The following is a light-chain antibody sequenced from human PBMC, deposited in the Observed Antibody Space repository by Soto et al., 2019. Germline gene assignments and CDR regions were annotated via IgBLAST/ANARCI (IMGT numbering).Light chain of an antibody. J-gene: IGKJ2*01. Sequence: DIVMTQSPAILSVSPGERATLSCRASQSISRSLAWYQQKPGQAPRLLISDASTRATGIPARFSGSGSGTEFTLTISSLQSEDFALYYCHQYNSWPPGTFGQGTKVDNK. CDR1: QSISRS. CDR2: DAS. CDR3: HQYNSWPPGT. V-gene: IGKV3-15*01.